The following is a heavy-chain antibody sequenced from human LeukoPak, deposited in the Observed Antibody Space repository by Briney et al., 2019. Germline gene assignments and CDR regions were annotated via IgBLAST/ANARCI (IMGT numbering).Heavy chain of an antibody. V-gene: IGHV3-23*01. CDR2: TSGSGRSI. CDR1: GFSFSSYA. D-gene: IGHD6-19*01. J-gene: IGHJ4*02. Sequence: GGSLRLSCAASGFSFSSYAMSWVRQAPGKGLEWVSGTSGSGRSIHYADSVKGRFTISRDNSKNTLYLQMNSLRADDTAVYYCAKDMNSWRDGSGLGDYFDYWGQGTLVTVSS. CDR3: AKDMNSWRDGSGLGDYFDY.